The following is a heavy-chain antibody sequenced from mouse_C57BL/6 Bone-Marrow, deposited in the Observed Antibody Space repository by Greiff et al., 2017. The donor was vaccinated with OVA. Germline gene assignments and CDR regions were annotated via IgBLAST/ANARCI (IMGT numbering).Heavy chain of an antibody. CDR2: IDPSDSYT. CDR1: GYTFTSYW. CDR3: ARSYDYDSWFAY. V-gene: IGHV1-69*01. Sequence: QVQLQQPGAELVMPGASVKLSCKASGYTFTSYWMHWVKQRPGQGLEWIGEIDPSDSYTNYNQKFKGKSTLTVDKSSSTAYIQLSSLTSEDSAVYYCARSYDYDSWFAYWGQGTLVTVSA. J-gene: IGHJ3*01. D-gene: IGHD2-4*01.